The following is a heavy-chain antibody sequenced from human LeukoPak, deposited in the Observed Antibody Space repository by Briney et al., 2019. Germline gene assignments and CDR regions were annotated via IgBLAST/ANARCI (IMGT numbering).Heavy chain of an antibody. D-gene: IGHD5-12*01. Sequence: PSEPLSLTCAVYGRPFSGYYWRWLRQPPGKGLEGIGEINHSGSTNYNPSLKSPVTISVDTSKNQFSLKLSSVTAADTAVYYCARGPREWLRLLYFDYWGQGTLVTVSS. CDR2: INHSGST. CDR1: GRPFSGYY. CDR3: ARGPREWLRLLYFDY. J-gene: IGHJ4*02. V-gene: IGHV4-34*01.